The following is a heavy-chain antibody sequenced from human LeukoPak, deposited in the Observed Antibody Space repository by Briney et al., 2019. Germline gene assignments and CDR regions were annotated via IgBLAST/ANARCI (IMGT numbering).Heavy chain of an antibody. CDR3: ARDYYDSSGPESGY. V-gene: IGHV3-30*03. CDR1: GFTFRNYG. CDR2: VSGGDGTVT. Sequence: PGGSLRLSCAASGFTFRNYGMHWVRQAPGGGLEWVAVVSGGDGTVTYYADSVKGRFTISRDNSKNTLYLQMNSLRAEDTAVYYCARDYYDSSGPESGYWGQGTLVTVSS. D-gene: IGHD3-22*01. J-gene: IGHJ4*02.